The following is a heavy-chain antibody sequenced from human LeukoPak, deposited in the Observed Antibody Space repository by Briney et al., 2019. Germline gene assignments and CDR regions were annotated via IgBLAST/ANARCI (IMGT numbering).Heavy chain of an antibody. D-gene: IGHD1-26*01. Sequence: GGSLRLSCAASGFTVSSNYMSWVRQAPGKGLEWVSVIYSGGSTYYAGSVKGRFTISRDNSKNTLYLQMNSLRAEDTAVYYCARDSSGSYYLLDYWGQGTLVTVSS. V-gene: IGHV3-66*01. CDR3: ARDSSGSYYLLDY. CDR1: GFTVSSNY. J-gene: IGHJ4*02. CDR2: IYSGGST.